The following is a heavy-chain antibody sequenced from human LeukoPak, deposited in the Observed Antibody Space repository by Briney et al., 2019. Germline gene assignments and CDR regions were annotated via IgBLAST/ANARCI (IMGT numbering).Heavy chain of an antibody. D-gene: IGHD6-19*01. CDR2: INVDNGNT. CDR3: ARSASYSIGPGAFDI. J-gene: IGHJ3*02. Sequence: ASVKVSCKASGYAFTSYAMHWVRQAPGQRLEWMGCINVDNGNTKYSQKFQGRVTIARDTSASTAYMELSSLSSEDTAVYYCARSASYSIGPGAFDIWGQRTMVTLSS. CDR1: GYAFTSYA. V-gene: IGHV1-3*01.